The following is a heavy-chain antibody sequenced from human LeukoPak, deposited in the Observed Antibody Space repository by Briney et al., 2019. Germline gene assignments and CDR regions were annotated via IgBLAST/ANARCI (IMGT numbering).Heavy chain of an antibody. D-gene: IGHD6-19*01. Sequence: KPGGSLRLSCAASGFTFSSYAMSWIRQPPGKGLEWIGYIYYSGSTNYNPSLKSRVTISVDTSKNQFSLKLSSVTAADTAVYYCARDMSAVAGTSREFDYWGQGTLVTVSS. J-gene: IGHJ4*02. CDR1: GFTFSSYA. V-gene: IGHV4-59*01. CDR3: ARDMSAVAGTSREFDY. CDR2: IYYSGST.